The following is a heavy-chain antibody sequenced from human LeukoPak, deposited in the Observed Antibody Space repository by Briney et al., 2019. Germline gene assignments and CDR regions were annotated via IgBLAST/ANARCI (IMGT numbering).Heavy chain of an antibody. CDR2: VYYTGST. J-gene: IGHJ4*02. CDR3: ARCNDAGGYHFDY. CDR1: GGSISSSGYS. V-gene: IGHV4-31*03. Sequence: SQTLSPTCTVSGGSISSSGYSWSWTRQHPGKGLEWIGAVYYTGSTDYNPSLKSRVTISVDTSKNQFSLQLSSVTAADTAVYYCARCNDAGGYHFDYWGQGALVTVSS. D-gene: IGHD2/OR15-2a*01.